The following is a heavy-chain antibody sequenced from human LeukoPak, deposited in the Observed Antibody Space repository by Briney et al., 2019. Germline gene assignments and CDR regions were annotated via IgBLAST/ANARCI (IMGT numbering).Heavy chain of an antibody. CDR1: GFTFSSYS. D-gene: IGHD3-9*01. CDR3: ARGYYDILTCYYPDY. J-gene: IGHJ4*02. CDR2: ISSSSSYI. V-gene: IGHV3-21*01. Sequence: PGGSLRLSCAASGFTFSSYSMNWVRQAPGKGLEWVSSISSSSSYIYYADSVKGRFTISRDNAKNSLYLQMNSLRAEDTAVYYCARGYYDILTCYYPDYWGQGTLVTVAS.